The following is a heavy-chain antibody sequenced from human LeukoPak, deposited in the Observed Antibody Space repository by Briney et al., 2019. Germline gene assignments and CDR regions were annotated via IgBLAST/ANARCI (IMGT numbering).Heavy chain of an antibody. V-gene: IGHV3-48*04. CDR2: ISISSPI. D-gene: IGHD4-17*01. Sequence: PGGSLRLSCAASGFTFSSYAMSWVRQAPGKGLEWVSYISISSPIYYADSVKGRFTISRDNAKNSLYLQMNSLRAEDTAVYYCARDDGDYAHPVDYWGQGTLVTVSS. CDR3: ARDDGDYAHPVDY. J-gene: IGHJ4*02. CDR1: GFTFSSYA.